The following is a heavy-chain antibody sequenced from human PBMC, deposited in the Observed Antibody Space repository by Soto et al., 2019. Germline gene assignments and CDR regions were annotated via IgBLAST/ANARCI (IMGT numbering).Heavy chain of an antibody. J-gene: IGHJ6*02. CDR2: ISSSGSTI. V-gene: IGHV3-48*03. CDR3: ASPKGYYYYGMDV. CDR1: GFTFSSYE. Sequence: GGSLRLSCAASGFTFSSYEMNWVRQAPGKGLEWVSYISSSGSTIYYADSVKGRFTISRDNAKNSLYLQMNSLRAEDTAVYYCASPKGYYYYGMDVWGQGTTVTVSS.